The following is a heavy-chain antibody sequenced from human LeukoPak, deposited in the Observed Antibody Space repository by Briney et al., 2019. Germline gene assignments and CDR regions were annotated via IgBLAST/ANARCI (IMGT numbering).Heavy chain of an antibody. D-gene: IGHD3-3*01. V-gene: IGHV3-23*01. CDR2: ISGGGGST. Sequence: GGSLILSCAASGFTFSNYAMNWVRQAPGKGLEWVTGISGGGGSTYYADSVKGRFTISRDNSKNTLDLQMNSLGAEDTAVYYCAKNPYYDFWSGYSNWFDPWGQGALVTVSS. CDR3: AKNPYYDFWSGYSNWFDP. J-gene: IGHJ5*02. CDR1: GFTFSNYA.